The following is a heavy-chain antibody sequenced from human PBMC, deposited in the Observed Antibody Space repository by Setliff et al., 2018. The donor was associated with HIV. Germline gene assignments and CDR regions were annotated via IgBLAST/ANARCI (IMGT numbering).Heavy chain of an antibody. CDR2: IYNSAST. CDR3: ARHSPSDY. V-gene: IGHV4-59*08. J-gene: IGHJ4*02. CDR1: GGSFNDYY. Sequence: MLSETLSLTCTVSGGSFNDYYWTWIRQPPGKGLEWIGYIYNSASTSYNPSLKSRVTISVDTSKNQFSLKLSSVTAADTAVYYCARHSPSDYWGQGTLVTVS.